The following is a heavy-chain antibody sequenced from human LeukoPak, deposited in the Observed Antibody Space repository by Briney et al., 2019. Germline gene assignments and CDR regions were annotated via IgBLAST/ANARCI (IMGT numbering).Heavy chain of an antibody. Sequence: GESLKISCKGSGYSITCYWIGWVRQMPGKGLEWMGIIYPGDSDTRYSPSFQGQGTISADKSITTAYLQWSSLQASDTAMYYSARQADYNVLTGYHKGHLDYWGQGTLVTVSS. CDR2: IYPGDSDT. J-gene: IGHJ4*02. D-gene: IGHD3-9*01. V-gene: IGHV5-51*01. CDR3: ARQADYNVLTGYHKGHLDY. CDR1: GYSITCYW.